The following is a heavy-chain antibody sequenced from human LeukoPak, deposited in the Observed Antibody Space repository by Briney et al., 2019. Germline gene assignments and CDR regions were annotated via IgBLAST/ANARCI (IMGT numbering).Heavy chain of an antibody. Sequence: SETLSLTCTVSGGSISSGSYYWSWIRQPAGKGLEWIGRIYTSGSTNYNPSLKSRVTISVDTSKNQFSLKLSSVTAADTAVYYCASGAPDAFDIWGQGTMVTVPS. D-gene: IGHD1-26*01. CDR2: IYTSGST. CDR1: GGSISSGSYY. V-gene: IGHV4-61*02. J-gene: IGHJ3*02. CDR3: ASGAPDAFDI.